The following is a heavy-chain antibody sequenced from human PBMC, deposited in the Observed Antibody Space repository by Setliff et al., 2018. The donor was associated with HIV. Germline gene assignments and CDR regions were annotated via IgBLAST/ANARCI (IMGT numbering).Heavy chain of an antibody. Sequence: PSETLSLTCTVSGGSISSSSYYWGWVRQPPGKGLEWIGSMYYSGSTYYTPSLKSRITISLDTSKNQFSLRMRSVTAADTAVYYCARVSCSSWYSIPRYYYYSMDVWGNGTTVTVSS. D-gene: IGHD6-13*01. CDR1: GGSISSSSYY. CDR2: MYYSGST. CDR3: ARVSCSSWYSIPRYYYYSMDV. V-gene: IGHV4-39*07. J-gene: IGHJ6*03.